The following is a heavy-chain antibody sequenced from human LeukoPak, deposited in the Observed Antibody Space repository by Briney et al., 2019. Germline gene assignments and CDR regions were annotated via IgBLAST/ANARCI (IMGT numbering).Heavy chain of an antibody. CDR2: IKQYGSEK. CDR3: ARGISPYGDYALNYYYYMDV. V-gene: IGHV3-7*01. J-gene: IGHJ6*03. D-gene: IGHD4-17*01. CDR1: RFTFSNYW. Sequence: GRSLRLSCAASRFTFSNYWMNWVRQAPGKGLEWVANIKQYGSEKYYVDSVKGRFTISRDNAKNSLYLQMNSLRVEDTAVYYCARGISPYGDYALNYYYYMDVWGKGTTVTVSS.